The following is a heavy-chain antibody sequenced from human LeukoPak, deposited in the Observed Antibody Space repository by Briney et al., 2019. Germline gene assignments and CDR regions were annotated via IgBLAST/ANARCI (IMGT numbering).Heavy chain of an antibody. Sequence: GKSLRLSCAASGFTFDDYAMHWVRQAPGKGLEWVSGISWNSGSIGYADSVKGRFTISRDNAKNSLYLQMNSLRAEDTALYYCAKDGEAASINASNWFDPWGQGTLVTVSS. J-gene: IGHJ5*02. CDR2: ISWNSGSI. D-gene: IGHD3-10*01. CDR3: AKDGEAASINASNWFDP. CDR1: GFTFDDYA. V-gene: IGHV3-9*01.